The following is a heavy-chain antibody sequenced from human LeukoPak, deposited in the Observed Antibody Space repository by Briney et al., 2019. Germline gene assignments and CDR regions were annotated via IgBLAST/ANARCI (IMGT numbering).Heavy chain of an antibody. V-gene: IGHV3-23*01. J-gene: IGHJ4*02. CDR3: ARTWGAGACRSGDCFTPDFDF. CDR1: GFTFSNHA. CDR2: LSGSGGST. D-gene: IGHD2-21*02. Sequence: GGSLRLSCAASGFTFSNHAMSWVRQAPGKGLEWVSTLSGSGGSTYYADSVKGRFTISRDNSKNTLYLQMDSLRAEDTALYYCARTWGAGACRSGDCFTPDFDFWGQGTLVSVSS.